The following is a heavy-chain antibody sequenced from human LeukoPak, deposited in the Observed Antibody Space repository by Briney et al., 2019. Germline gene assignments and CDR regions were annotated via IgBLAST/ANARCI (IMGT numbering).Heavy chain of an antibody. CDR3: ARVVFYDSSGYRYYYYMDV. D-gene: IGHD3-22*01. V-gene: IGHV4-61*02. J-gene: IGHJ6*03. CDR2: IYTSGSN. Sequence: SETLSLTCTVSGGSISSGSYYWSWIRQPAGKGLEWIGRIYTSGSNNYNPSLKSRVTISVDTSKNQFSLKLISVTAADTAVYYCARVVFYDSSGYRYYYYMDVWGKGTTVTVSS. CDR1: GGSISSGSYY.